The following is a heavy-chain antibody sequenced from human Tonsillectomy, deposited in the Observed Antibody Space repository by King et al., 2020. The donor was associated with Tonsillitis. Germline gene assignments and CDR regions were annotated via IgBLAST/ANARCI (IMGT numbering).Heavy chain of an antibody. CDR3: AREPKPNLFDSSGSNTYAFEI. CDR1: GGSFSGYY. D-gene: IGHD3-22*01. V-gene: IGHV4-34*01. CDR2: INHSGGT. Sequence: VQLQQWGAGLLKPSETLSLTCGVYGGSFSGYYWSWIRQPPGKGLEWIGEINHSGGTNYNPSLKSRVTISVDTSKNHFSLKVNSVTAADTAVYYCAREPKPNLFDSSGSNTYAFEILGQGTMVTVSS. J-gene: IGHJ3*02.